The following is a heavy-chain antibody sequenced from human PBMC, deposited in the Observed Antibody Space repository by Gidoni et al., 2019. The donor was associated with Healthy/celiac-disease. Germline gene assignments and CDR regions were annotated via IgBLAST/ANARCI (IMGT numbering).Heavy chain of an antibody. CDR1: GLPFSSYG. CDR3: AKALTMVRGPLSY. V-gene: IGHV3-30*18. D-gene: IGHD3-10*01. CDR2: ISYDGSNK. J-gene: IGHJ4*02. Sequence: QVQLVESGGGVVQPGRSLRLSCAASGLPFSSYGMHWVRQAPGKGLEWVAVISYDGSNKYYADSVKGRFTISRDNSKNTLYLQMNSLRAEDTAVYYCAKALTMVRGPLSYWGQGTLVTVSS.